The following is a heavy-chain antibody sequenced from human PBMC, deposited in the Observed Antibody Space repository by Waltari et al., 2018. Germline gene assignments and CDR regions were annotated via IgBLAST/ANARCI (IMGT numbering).Heavy chain of an antibody. CDR2: ISSSSSTI. J-gene: IGHJ5*02. CDR3: VTDGAVTNKNWFDP. CDR1: GFTFSSYS. D-gene: IGHD3-3*01. V-gene: IGHV3-48*01. Sequence: EVQLVESGGGLVQPGGSLRLSCAASGFTFSSYSMNWVRQAPGKGLEWVSYISSSSSTIYYADSVKGRFTISRDNAKNSLYLQMNSLRAEDTAVYYCVTDGAVTNKNWFDPWGQGTLVTVSS.